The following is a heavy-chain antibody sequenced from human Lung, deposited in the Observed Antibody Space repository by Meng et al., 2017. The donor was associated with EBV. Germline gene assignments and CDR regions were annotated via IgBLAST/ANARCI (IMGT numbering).Heavy chain of an antibody. V-gene: IGHV3-74*01. Sequence: VQLVESGGALVQPGGSLRLSCEASGFTLSSYWMHWVRQAPGKGLVWVSRINEDGAVTTYADSVKGRFTISRDNAKNTLYLQMNSLRAEDTAAYYCSRDLVGSADSWGQGTLVTVSS. CDR1: GFTLSSYW. CDR3: SRDLVGSADS. J-gene: IGHJ4*02. CDR2: INEDGAVT. D-gene: IGHD2-8*02.